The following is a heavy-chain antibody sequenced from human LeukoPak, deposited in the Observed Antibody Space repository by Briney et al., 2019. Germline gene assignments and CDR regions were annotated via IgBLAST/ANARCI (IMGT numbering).Heavy chain of an antibody. V-gene: IGHV4-30-4*01. D-gene: IGHD2-15*01. Sequence: PSETLSLTCTVSGGSLSSGDYYWSWIRQPPGRGLEWIGYIYYSGSTYYNPSLKSRVTISVDTSKNQFSLKLSSVTAADTAVYYCARDGSLGYCSGGSCSYYYYYGMDVWGQGTTVTVSS. J-gene: IGHJ6*02. CDR1: GGSLSSGDYY. CDR2: IYYSGST. CDR3: ARDGSLGYCSGGSCSYYYYYGMDV.